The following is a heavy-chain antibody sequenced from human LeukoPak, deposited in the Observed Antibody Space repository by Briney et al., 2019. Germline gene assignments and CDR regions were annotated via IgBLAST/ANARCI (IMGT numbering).Heavy chain of an antibody. Sequence: SETLSLTCTVSGGSISSYYWSWIRQPPGKGLEWIGYAYYSGSTNYNPSLKSRVTMSVDTSKNQFSLKLSSVTAADTAVYYCARELRYDSSGYYQGLDYWGQGTLVTVSS. D-gene: IGHD3-22*01. CDR3: ARELRYDSSGYYQGLDY. CDR2: AYYSGST. J-gene: IGHJ4*02. V-gene: IGHV4-59*12. CDR1: GGSISSYY.